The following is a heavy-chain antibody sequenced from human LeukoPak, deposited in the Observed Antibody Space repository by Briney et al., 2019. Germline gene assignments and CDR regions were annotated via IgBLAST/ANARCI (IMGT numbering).Heavy chain of an antibody. CDR2: ISGSGDTT. CDR1: GFTFSSYA. CDR3: AKSRGESRGASNY. J-gene: IGHJ4*02. V-gene: IGHV3-23*01. Sequence: PGGSLTLSCAASGFTFSSYAMNWVRQPPGKGLEWVSFISGSGDTTYYADSMKGRFTISRDNSKNTLYLQMNSLRAEDTAVYYCAKSRGESRGASNYWGQGTLVTVSS. D-gene: IGHD1-26*01.